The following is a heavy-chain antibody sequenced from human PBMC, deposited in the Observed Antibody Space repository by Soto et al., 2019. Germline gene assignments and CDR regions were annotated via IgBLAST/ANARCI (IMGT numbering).Heavy chain of an antibody. CDR3: AKYLLYCSGTTCQGDY. V-gene: IGHV3-23*01. CDR2: ISGDGGST. Sequence: GGSLRLSCAASGFTFTSYALSWVRQAPGKGLEWVSTISGDGGSTYYADSVKGRFTISKDNSKNTLYLQMSSLRAEDTAVYYCAKYLLYCSGTTCQGDYWGQGTLVTVSS. D-gene: IGHD2-2*01. CDR1: GFTFTSYA. J-gene: IGHJ4*02.